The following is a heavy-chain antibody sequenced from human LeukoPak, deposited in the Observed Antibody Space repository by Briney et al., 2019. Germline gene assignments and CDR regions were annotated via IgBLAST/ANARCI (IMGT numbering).Heavy chain of an antibody. CDR2: IYTSGST. V-gene: IGHV4-4*07. CDR1: GGSISSYY. CDR3: ARGYYDILTGYAYYFDY. D-gene: IGHD3-9*01. Sequence: PSETLSLTCTVSGGSISSYYWSWIRQPAGKRLEWIGRIYTSGSTNYNPSLKSRVTMSVDTSKNQFSLKLSSVTAADTAVYYCARGYYDILTGYAYYFDYWGQGTLVTVSS. J-gene: IGHJ4*02.